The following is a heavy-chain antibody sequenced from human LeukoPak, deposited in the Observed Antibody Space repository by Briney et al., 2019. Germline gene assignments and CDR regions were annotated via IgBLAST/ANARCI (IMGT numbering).Heavy chain of an antibody. CDR3: ARDRIGTYYYDQ. V-gene: IGHV4-31*03. Sequence: SQTLSLTCTFSGGSISSGGYYWSWIRQHPGKGLEWIGYIYYSGSTYYNPSLKSRVTISVDTSKNQLSLKLSSVTAADTAVYYCARDRIGTYYYDQWGQGTLVTVSS. CDR1: GGSISSGGYY. D-gene: IGHD1-1*01. J-gene: IGHJ4*02. CDR2: IYYSGST.